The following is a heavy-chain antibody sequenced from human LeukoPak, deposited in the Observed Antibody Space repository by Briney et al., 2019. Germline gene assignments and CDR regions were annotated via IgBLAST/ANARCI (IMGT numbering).Heavy chain of an antibody. CDR3: AKGDGYNYPFTPFDY. J-gene: IGHJ4*02. CDR2: ISGSGGST. V-gene: IGHV3-23*01. D-gene: IGHD5-24*01. Sequence: PGGSLRLSCAASGFTFSSYAISWVRQAPGKGLEWVSGISGSGGSTYYADSMKGRFTISRDNSKNTLYLQMNSLRAEDTAVYYCAKGDGYNYPFTPFDYWGQGTLVTVSS. CDR1: GFTFSSYA.